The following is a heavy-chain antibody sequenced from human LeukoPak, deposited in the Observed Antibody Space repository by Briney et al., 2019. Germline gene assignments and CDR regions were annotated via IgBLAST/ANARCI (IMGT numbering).Heavy chain of an antibody. CDR1: GLTFSSFS. CDR2: IHSTSSPI. V-gene: IGHV3-48*01. D-gene: IGHD6-13*01. CDR3: GRGGSTGSWFNY. Sequence: GGSLRLSCAASGLTFSSFSMTWVRQAPGKGLEWISYIHSTSSPIYYADSVKGRFTVSRDSAKNSLYLQMNSLTAEDTAVYYCGRGGSTGSWFNYWGQGTLVTVSS. J-gene: IGHJ4*02.